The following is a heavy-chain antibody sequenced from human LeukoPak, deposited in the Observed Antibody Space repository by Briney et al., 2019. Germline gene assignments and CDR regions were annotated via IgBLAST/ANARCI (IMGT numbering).Heavy chain of an antibody. CDR1: GYTLTELS. J-gene: IGHJ3*02. CDR3: ATESYSGSYLYAFDI. Sequence: GASVKVYCKVSGYTLTELSMHWVRQAPGKGLEWMGGFDPEDGKTIYAQKFQGRVTMTEDTFTDTAYMELSSLRSEDTAVHYCATESYSGSYLYAFDIWGQGTMVTVSS. V-gene: IGHV1-24*01. D-gene: IGHD1-26*01. CDR2: FDPEDGKT.